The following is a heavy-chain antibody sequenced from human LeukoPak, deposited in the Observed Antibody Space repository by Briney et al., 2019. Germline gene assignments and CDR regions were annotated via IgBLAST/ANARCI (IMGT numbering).Heavy chain of an antibody. Sequence: ASVKVSCKASGYTFTGYYMHWVRQAPGQGLEWMGWINPNSGGTNYAQKFQGRVTMTRDTSISTAYMELSRLRSDDTAVYYCAREGGGYSSSWYLDYWGQGTLVTVSS. CDR1: GYTFTGYY. J-gene: IGHJ4*02. V-gene: IGHV1-2*02. CDR3: AREGGGYSSSWYLDY. CDR2: INPNSGGT. D-gene: IGHD6-13*01.